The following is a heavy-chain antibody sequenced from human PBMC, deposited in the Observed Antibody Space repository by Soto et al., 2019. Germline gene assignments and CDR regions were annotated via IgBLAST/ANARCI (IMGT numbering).Heavy chain of an antibody. Sequence: GPSVKVSCKASGYTFTSYGISWVRQAPGQGLEWMGWISAYNGNTNYAQKLQGRVTMTTDTSTSTAYMELRSLRSDDTAVYYCASTRVLYYYYGMDVWGQGTTVTVSS. D-gene: IGHD6-6*01. CDR3: ASTRVLYYYYGMDV. J-gene: IGHJ6*02. CDR2: ISAYNGNT. V-gene: IGHV1-18*04. CDR1: GYTFTSYG.